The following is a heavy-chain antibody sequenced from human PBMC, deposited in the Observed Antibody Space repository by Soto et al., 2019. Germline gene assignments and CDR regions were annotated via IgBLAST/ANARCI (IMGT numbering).Heavy chain of an antibody. J-gene: IGHJ5*01. CDR1: GYNFTAFW. Sequence: EVQLVQSGAEVKKPGESLRVSCKASGYNFTAFWIHWVRQMPGKGLEWLGKIDPSDSYTNYSPSFEGHVNISTDNSITTAYLQWSSLRASDPALYFCARVHKNWFDSWAQGTMVTVSS. CDR2: IDPSDSYT. V-gene: IGHV5-10-1*03. CDR3: ARVHKNWFDS.